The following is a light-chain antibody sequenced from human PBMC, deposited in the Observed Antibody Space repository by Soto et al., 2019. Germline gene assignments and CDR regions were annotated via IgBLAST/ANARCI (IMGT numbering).Light chain of an antibody. Sequence: DIVMTQSPDSLAVSLGERATINCKSSQSILYSSNNKNYLAWYQQKPGQPPKLLIYWASTREYGVPDRFSGSGSGTDFTLTISSLQAEDVAVYYCQQYYSAWTFGPGNKGEIK. CDR2: WAS. J-gene: IGKJ1*01. V-gene: IGKV4-1*01. CDR3: QQYYSAWT. CDR1: QSILYSSNNKNY.